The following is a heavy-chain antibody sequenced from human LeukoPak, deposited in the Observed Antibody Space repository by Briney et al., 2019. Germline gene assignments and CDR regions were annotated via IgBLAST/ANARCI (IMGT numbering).Heavy chain of an antibody. CDR2: ISSNGGST. CDR3: VKREYSSGWYYFDY. V-gene: IGHV3-64D*06. CDR1: GLTFSSYA. D-gene: IGHD6-19*01. J-gene: IGHJ4*02. Sequence: GGSLRLSCSASGLTFSSYAMHWVRQAPGKGLEYVSAISSNGGSTYYADSVKGRFTISRDNSKNTLYLQTSSLRAEDTAVYYCVKREYSSGWYYFDYWGQGTLVTVSS.